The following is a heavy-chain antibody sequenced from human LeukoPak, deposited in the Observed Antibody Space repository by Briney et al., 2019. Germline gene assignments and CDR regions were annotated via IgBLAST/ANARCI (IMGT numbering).Heavy chain of an antibody. D-gene: IGHD6-6*01. Sequence: GESLKISCKGSGYSFTSYWIGWVRQMPGKGLEWMGIIYPGDSDTRYSPSFQGQVTISADKSISTAYLQWSSLKASDTAMYYCARTSNIAAYYMDVWGKGTTVTASS. J-gene: IGHJ6*03. CDR1: GYSFTSYW. CDR3: ARTSNIAAYYMDV. V-gene: IGHV5-51*01. CDR2: IYPGDSDT.